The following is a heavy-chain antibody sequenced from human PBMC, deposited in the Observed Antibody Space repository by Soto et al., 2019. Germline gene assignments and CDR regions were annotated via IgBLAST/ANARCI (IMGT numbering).Heavy chain of an antibody. CDR3: GKGNSKWGTGDAFDI. CDR2: ISGTGGST. D-gene: IGHD7-27*01. J-gene: IGHJ3*02. Sequence: GGSLRLSCAASGFTFNNYALNWVRQAPGKGLEWVSSISGTGGSTFYAGSAKGRFTISRDNSKNTLFLQMTSLRAEDTAVYYCGKGNSKWGTGDAFDIWGQGTMVTGS. CDR1: GFTFNNYA. V-gene: IGHV3-23*01.